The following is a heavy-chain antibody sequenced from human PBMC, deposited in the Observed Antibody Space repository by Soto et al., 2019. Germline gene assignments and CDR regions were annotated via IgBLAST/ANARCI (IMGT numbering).Heavy chain of an antibody. CDR2: ISSSSSTI. CDR3: ARDGRFYYYDSSGYSPDAFDI. V-gene: IGHV3-48*02. CDR1: GFTFSSYS. D-gene: IGHD3-22*01. Sequence: EVQLVESGGGLVQPGGSQRLSCADSGFTFSSYSMNWVRQAPGKGLEWVSYISSSSSTIYYADSVKGRFTISRDNAKNSLYLQMNSLRDEDTAVYYCARDGRFYYYDSSGYSPDAFDIWGQGTMVTVSS. J-gene: IGHJ3*02.